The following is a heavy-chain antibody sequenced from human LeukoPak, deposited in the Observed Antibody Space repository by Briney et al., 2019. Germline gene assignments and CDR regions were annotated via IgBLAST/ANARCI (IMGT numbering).Heavy chain of an antibody. CDR3: ATVPGPYDSSGYFANY. D-gene: IGHD3-22*01. CDR1: GFTFDDYA. CDR2: ISWNSGSI. J-gene: IGHJ4*02. V-gene: IGHV3-9*01. Sequence: GGSLRLSCAASGFTFDDYAMHWVRQAPGKGLEWVSGISWNSGSIGYADSVKGRFTISRDNAKNSLYLQMNSLRAEDTAVYYCATVPGPYDSSGYFANYWGQGTLVTVSS.